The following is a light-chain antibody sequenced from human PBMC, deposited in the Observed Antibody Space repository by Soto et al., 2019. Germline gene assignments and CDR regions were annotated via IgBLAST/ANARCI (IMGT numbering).Light chain of an antibody. CDR2: DAS. CDR3: QQRSNWPLT. CDR1: QSINSH. Sequence: EIVLTQSPTTLSLSPGERATLSCRASQSINSHLAWYQQKPGQAPMLLMYDASNRATDIPARFSGSGSGTDFTLTISSLDPEDFAVYYCQQRSNWPLTFGGGTKVEIK. V-gene: IGKV3-11*01. J-gene: IGKJ4*01.